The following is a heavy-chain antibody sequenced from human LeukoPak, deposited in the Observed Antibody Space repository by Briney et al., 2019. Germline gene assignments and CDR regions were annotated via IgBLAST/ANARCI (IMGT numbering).Heavy chain of an antibody. J-gene: IGHJ4*02. D-gene: IGHD5-12*01. CDR3: AREPTSGREPTSGRPLDY. CDR2: IYSSGSN. V-gene: IGHV4-4*07. CDR1: GGSISGYF. Sequence: SETLSLTCTVSGGSISGYFWSWIRQPAGKGLEWIGRIYSSGSNNYNPSLKSRVTMSLDTSKNHLSLNLSSVTAADTAVYYCAREPTSGREPTSGRPLDYWGQGTLVTVSS.